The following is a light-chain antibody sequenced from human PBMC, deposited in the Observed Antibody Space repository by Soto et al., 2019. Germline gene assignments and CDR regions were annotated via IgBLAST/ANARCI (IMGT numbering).Light chain of an antibody. CDR3: QQSYSTTWT. Sequence: IQLTQSPSSLSASVGDRVTINCRASQGISSYLAWYQQKPGKAPNLLIQAASSLQSGVPSRFSGSGAGTDFTLTISSLQPEDFATYYCQQSYSTTWTFGQGTQVDIK. CDR2: AAS. J-gene: IGKJ1*01. CDR1: QGISSY. V-gene: IGKV1-39*01.